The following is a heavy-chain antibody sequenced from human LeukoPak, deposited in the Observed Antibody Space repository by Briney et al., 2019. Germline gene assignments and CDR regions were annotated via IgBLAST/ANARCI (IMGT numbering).Heavy chain of an antibody. CDR1: GFTFSSYE. V-gene: IGHV3-48*03. CDR3: ARAPSLYYYMDV. D-gene: IGHD6-6*01. CDR2: ISSSGSTI. J-gene: IGHJ6*03. Sequence: GGSLRLSCAASGFTFSSYEMNWVRQAPGKGLEWVSYISSSGSTIYYADSVKGRFTISRDNAKNSLYLQMNSLRAEDTAVYYCARAPSLYYYMDVWGKGTTVTVSS.